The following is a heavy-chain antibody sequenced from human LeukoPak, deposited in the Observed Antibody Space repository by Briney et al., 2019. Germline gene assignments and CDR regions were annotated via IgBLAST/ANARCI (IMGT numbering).Heavy chain of an antibody. V-gene: IGHV4-31*03. D-gene: IGHD5-18*01. CDR3: ARGGYSYEHGKNPKNNWFDP. CDR2: IYYSGST. J-gene: IGHJ5*02. CDR1: GGSISSGGYY. Sequence: PSETLSLTCTVSGGSISSGGYYRSWIRQHPGKGLEWIGYIYYSGSTYYNPSLKSRVTISVDTSKNQFSLKLSSVTAADTAVYYSARGGYSYEHGKNPKNNWFDPWGQGTLVTVSS.